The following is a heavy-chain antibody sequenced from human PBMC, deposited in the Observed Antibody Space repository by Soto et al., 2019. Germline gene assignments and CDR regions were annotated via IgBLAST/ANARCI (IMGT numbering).Heavy chain of an antibody. CDR2: IYSGGST. CDR1: GFNVSSNY. J-gene: IGHJ5*02. Sequence: EVRLVESGGALIQPGGSLRLSCAASGFNVSSNYMNWVRQAPGKGLEWVSVIYSGGSTYYADSVKGRFTISRDNSKNTLSLQMNSLRAEDTAVYYCAREERGYGPWGQGTLVTVSS. D-gene: IGHD5-18*01. V-gene: IGHV3-53*01. CDR3: AREERGYGP.